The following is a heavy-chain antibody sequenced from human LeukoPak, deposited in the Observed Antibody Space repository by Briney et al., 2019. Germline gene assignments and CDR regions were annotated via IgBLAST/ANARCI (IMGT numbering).Heavy chain of an antibody. CDR2: ISGSGGST. J-gene: IGHJ4*02. CDR1: GFTFSSYA. D-gene: IGHD1-26*01. Sequence: GGSLRLSCAASGFTFSSYAMSWVRQAPGKGLGWVSAISGSGGSTYYADSVKGRFTISRDNSKNTLYLQMNSLKPEDTAVYYCAKDRGWELRILDYWGQGTLVTVSS. V-gene: IGHV3-23*01. CDR3: AKDRGWELRILDY.